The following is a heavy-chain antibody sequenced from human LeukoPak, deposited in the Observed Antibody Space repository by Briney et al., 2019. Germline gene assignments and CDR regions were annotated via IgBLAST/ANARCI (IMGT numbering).Heavy chain of an antibody. CDR1: GQTLIALS. D-gene: IGHD2-15*01. CDR2: VDPEDGEI. CDR3: ATGGIVPGDPLEY. V-gene: IGHV1-24*01. J-gene: IGHJ4*02. Sequence: ASVRVSCKVSGQTLIALSMHWVRQAPGKGPEWMGHVDPEDGEIRYAEKFQGRVTITADTSTDTSYLELSSLRSEDTAIYYCATGGIVPGDPLEYWGKGTLVTVSS.